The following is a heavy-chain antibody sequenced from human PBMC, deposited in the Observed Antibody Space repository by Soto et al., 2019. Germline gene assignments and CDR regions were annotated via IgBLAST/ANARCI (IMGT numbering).Heavy chain of an antibody. CDR1: GGSISSGGYY. D-gene: IGHD4-17*01. J-gene: IGHJ3*01. V-gene: IGHV4-31*03. Sequence: PSETLSLTCTVSGGSISSGGYYWSWIRQHPGKGLEWIGYIYYSGSTYYNPSLKSRVTISVDTSKIQFSLKLSTVTAADTAGYYCAREGNYGGNRRRGAFDLWGQGTMVTV. CDR3: AREGNYGGNRRRGAFDL. CDR2: IYYSGST.